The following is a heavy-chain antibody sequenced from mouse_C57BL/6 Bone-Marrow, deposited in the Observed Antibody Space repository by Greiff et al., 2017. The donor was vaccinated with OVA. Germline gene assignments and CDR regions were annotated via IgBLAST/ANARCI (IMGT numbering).Heavy chain of an antibody. CDR3: ARRDYWEDY. CDR1: GFSLTGFG. Sequence: QVQLQQSGPGLVQPSQSLSTTCPFSGFSLTGFGVPWFRHSPGKGLEWLGVIWKGGSTDYNAAFISRLSISKDNSKSQVFFKMNSLQADDTAIYYCARRDYWEDYWGQGTSVTVSS. V-gene: IGHV2-2*01. J-gene: IGHJ4*01. CDR2: IWKGGST. D-gene: IGHD4-1*01.